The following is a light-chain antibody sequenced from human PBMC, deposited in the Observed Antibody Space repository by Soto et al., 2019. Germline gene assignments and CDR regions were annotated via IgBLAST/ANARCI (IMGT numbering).Light chain of an antibody. CDR2: EVS. CDR3: SSYTSSSLRV. J-gene: IGLJ3*02. V-gene: IGLV2-14*01. CDR1: SSDVGGYNS. Sequence: QSVLTQPASVSGSPGQSITLSCTGTSSDVGGYNSVSWYQQHPGKAPKLMIYEVSNRPSGVSNRFSGSKSGNTASLTISGLQAEDEADYYCSSYTSSSLRVFGGGTKLTVL.